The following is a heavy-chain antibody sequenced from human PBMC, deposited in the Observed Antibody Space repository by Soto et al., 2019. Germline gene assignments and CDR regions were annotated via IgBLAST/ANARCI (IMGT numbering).Heavy chain of an antibody. J-gene: IGHJ4*02. Sequence: PSETLSLTCAVYGGSFSGYYWSWIRQSPGKGLEWIGEINHSGNTNYSPSLKSRVTISVDTSKNPFSMNLSSVTAADTAVYYCTRGGEYGTSFDYWGQGTLVTVSS. CDR2: INHSGNT. V-gene: IGHV4-34*01. D-gene: IGHD3-10*01. CDR3: TRGGEYGTSFDY. CDR1: GGSFSGYY.